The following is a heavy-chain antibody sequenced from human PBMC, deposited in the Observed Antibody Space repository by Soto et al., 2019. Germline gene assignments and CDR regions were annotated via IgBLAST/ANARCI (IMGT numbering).Heavy chain of an antibody. CDR2: IGGSGRTT. Sequence: EVQLLESGGGLVQPGGSLSLSCAASAFTFNNYAMSWVRQAPGKGLEWVSGIGGSGRTTYYADSVKDRFTISRDNSNNTLFLQMNSLRAEDTAAYYCAKSRYSDSSGDFYDYWGQGTLVTVSS. J-gene: IGHJ4*02. CDR1: AFTFNNYA. V-gene: IGHV3-23*01. D-gene: IGHD3-22*01. CDR3: AKSRYSDSSGDFYDY.